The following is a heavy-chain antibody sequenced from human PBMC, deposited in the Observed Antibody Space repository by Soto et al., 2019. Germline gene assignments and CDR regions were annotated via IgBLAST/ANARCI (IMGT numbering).Heavy chain of an antibody. CDR3: AKGPYDFWSGHLDY. J-gene: IGHJ4*02. CDR1: GFTFSSYA. D-gene: IGHD3-3*01. Sequence: GGSLRLSCAASGFTFSSYAMSWVRQAPGKGLEWVSVISYDGSNKYYADSVKGRFTISRDNSKNTLYLQMNSLRAEDTAVYYCAKGPYDFWSGHLDYWGQGTLVTVSS. V-gene: IGHV3-30*18. CDR2: ISYDGSNK.